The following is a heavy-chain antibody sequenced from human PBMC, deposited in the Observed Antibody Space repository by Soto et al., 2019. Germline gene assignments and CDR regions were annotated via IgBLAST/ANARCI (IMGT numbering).Heavy chain of an antibody. CDR3: ARDVDTTSHLNWFDP. Sequence: QVQVVESGGGVVLPGRSLRLSCAASGFSFTRYGMHWVRQAPGKGLEWVAVIWYDGIKTNYADSVRGRFTISRDTYENMLYLQMNNLRVEDTAVYYCARDVDTTSHLNWFDPWGQGPLVTVSS. J-gene: IGHJ5*02. V-gene: IGHV3-33*01. D-gene: IGHD1-26*01. CDR1: GFSFTRYG. CDR2: IWYDGIKT.